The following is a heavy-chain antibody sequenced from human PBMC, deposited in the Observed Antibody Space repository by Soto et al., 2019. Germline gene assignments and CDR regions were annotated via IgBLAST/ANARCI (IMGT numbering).Heavy chain of an antibody. D-gene: IGHD2-2*03. CDR3: AGLRHRMDKNFDY. CDR1: GGSINTYY. V-gene: IGHV4-59*08. Sequence: QVQLQESGPGLVKPSETLSLTCTVPGGSINTYYWSWIRQSPGKGLEWIGNIYHSGSTNYNPSLNSRVTISVDTSKNQFSLKLSSVTAADTAVYYCAGLRHRMDKNFDYWGQGTLVTVSS. CDR2: IYHSGST. J-gene: IGHJ4*02.